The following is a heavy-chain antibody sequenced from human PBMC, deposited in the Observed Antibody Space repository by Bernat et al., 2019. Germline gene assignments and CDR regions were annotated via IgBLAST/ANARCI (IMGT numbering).Heavy chain of an antibody. CDR2: ISAYNGNT. V-gene: IGHV1-18*01. D-gene: IGHD3-9*01. J-gene: IGHJ4*02. CDR1: GYTFTSYG. Sequence: QVQLVQSGAEVKKPGASVKVSCKASGYTFTSYGISWVRQAPGQGLEWMGWISAYNGNTNYAQKLQGRVTMTTDATTSTAYMELRSLRSDDTAVYYCARGESNYDIFYNFDYWGQGTLVTVSS. CDR3: ARGESNYDIFYNFDY.